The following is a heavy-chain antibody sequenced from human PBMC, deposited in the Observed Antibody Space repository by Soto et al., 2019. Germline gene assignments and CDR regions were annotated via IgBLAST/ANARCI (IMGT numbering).Heavy chain of an antibody. CDR2: IYTSGST. V-gene: IGHV4-4*07. J-gene: IGHJ4*02. CDR1: GGSISSYY. Sequence: SETLSLTCTVSGGSISSYYWSWIRQPAGKGLEWIGRIYTSGSTNYNPSLKSRVTMSVDTSKNQFSLKLSSVTAADTAVYYCARVVDISGYYYLDYWGQGTLVTVSS. CDR3: ARVVDISGYYYLDY. D-gene: IGHD3-22*01.